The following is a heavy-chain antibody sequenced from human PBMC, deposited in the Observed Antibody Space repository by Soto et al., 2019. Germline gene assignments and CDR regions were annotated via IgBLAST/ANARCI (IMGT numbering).Heavy chain of an antibody. V-gene: IGHV3-48*01. CDR2: ISSSGSTI. D-gene: IGHD3-22*01. Sequence: AGSLRLSCAASGFTFSSYNMNWVRQAPGKGLEWVSYISSSGSTIYYADSVKGRFTISRDNAKNSLYLQMNSLRAEDTAVYYCARVAYYYDSSGYFYWGQGTLVTVSS. CDR3: ARVAYYYDSSGYFY. J-gene: IGHJ4*02. CDR1: GFTFSSYN.